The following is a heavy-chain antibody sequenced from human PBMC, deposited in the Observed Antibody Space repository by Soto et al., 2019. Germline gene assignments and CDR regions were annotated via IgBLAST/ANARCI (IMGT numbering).Heavy chain of an antibody. CDR1: GYTFTGYY. D-gene: IGHD3-16*02. CDR3: ARNYDYVWGSYRYPPPLVDY. Sequence: GASVKVSCKASGYTFTGYYMHWVRQAPGQGLERMGWINPNSGGTNYAQKFQGWDTMTRDTSISTAYMELSRLRSEDTAVYYCARNYDYVWGSYRYPPPLVDYWGQGTLVTVSS. CDR2: INPNSGGT. V-gene: IGHV1-2*04. J-gene: IGHJ4*02.